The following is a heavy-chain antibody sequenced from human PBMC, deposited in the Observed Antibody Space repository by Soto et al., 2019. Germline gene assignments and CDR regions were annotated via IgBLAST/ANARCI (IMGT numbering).Heavy chain of an antibody. Sequence: GGSLRLSCAASGFSISTYGVTWVRQAPGKGLEWVSGFSGSSGNTYYADSVKGRFTISRDNSKNTVYLQMNSLRAEDTAVYYCARWSGYGDSWGQGTLVTVSS. CDR3: ARWSGYGDS. CDR1: GFSISTYG. D-gene: IGHD6-25*01. V-gene: IGHV3-23*01. CDR2: FSGSSGNT. J-gene: IGHJ4*02.